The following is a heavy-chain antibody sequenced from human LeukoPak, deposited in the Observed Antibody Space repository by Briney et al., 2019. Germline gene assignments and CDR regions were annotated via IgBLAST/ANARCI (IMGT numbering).Heavy chain of an antibody. V-gene: IGHV4-4*09. Sequence: SETLSLTRTVSGGSISSYYWSWIRQPPGKGLEWIGYIYTSGSTNYNPSLKSRVTISVDTSKNQFSLKLSSVTAADTAVYYCARGYSSGLSAAFDIWGQGTMVTVSS. CDR1: GGSISSYY. D-gene: IGHD6-19*01. CDR2: IYTSGST. CDR3: ARGYSSGLSAAFDI. J-gene: IGHJ3*02.